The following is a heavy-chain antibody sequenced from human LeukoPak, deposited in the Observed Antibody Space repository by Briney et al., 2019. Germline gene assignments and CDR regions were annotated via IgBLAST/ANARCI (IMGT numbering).Heavy chain of an antibody. CDR1: GFTFSNYA. D-gene: IGHD1-26*01. Sequence: GGCLRLSCAASGFTFSNYAMHWARQAPGKGLEWVSTIDGPTFRTHYADSVMGRFTISRDNSKNTLYLQMNSLRAEDTAVYFCTTWVGAHFGFWGQGILVTVSS. CDR2: IDGPTFRT. CDR3: TTWVGAHFGF. J-gene: IGHJ4*02. V-gene: IGHV3-23*01.